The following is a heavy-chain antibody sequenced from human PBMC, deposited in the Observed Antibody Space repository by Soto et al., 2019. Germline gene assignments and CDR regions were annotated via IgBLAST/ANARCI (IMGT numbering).Heavy chain of an antibody. Sequence: QVQLQESGPGLEKPSETLSLTCAVSGDSISSPNWWSWYRQTPGKGLELIGEMFASGSSNYNPSLNGRVTISLDTSKNHFSLKLTSLTAADTAIYYCASEGFDHRPDYWGQGIPVTVSS. CDR3: ASEGFDHRPDY. CDR2: MFASGSS. V-gene: IGHV4-4*02. CDR1: GDSISSPNW. J-gene: IGHJ4*02.